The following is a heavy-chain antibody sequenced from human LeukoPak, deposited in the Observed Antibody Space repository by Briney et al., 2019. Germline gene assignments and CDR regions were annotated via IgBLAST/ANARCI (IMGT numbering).Heavy chain of an antibody. V-gene: IGHV3-23*01. CDR1: GFTFNSYA. CDR3: AKELVVVAATDDAFDI. J-gene: IGHJ3*02. D-gene: IGHD2-15*01. Sequence: GGSLRLSCAASGFTFNSYAMSWVRQASGKGLEWVSAISGSGGSTYYADSVKGRFTISRDNSKNTLYLQMNSLRAEDTAVYYCAKELVVVAATDDAFDIWGQGTMVTVSS. CDR2: ISGSGGST.